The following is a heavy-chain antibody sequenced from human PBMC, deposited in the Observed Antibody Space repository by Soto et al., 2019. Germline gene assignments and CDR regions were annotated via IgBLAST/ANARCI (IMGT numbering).Heavy chain of an antibody. CDR2: ISLTGGPI. J-gene: IGHJ4*02. CDR3: AKNGLDNSPSAIDS. V-gene: IGHV3-9*01. D-gene: IGHD5-12*01. Sequence: PGGSLRLSCAASGFNFNDYGMHWVRQVPGKGLEWVSGISLTGGPIGYSDSVKGRFTISRDNAKNSLYLQMNSLRAEDTALYYCAKNGLDNSPSAIDSWGPGTLVTVSS. CDR1: GFNFNDYG.